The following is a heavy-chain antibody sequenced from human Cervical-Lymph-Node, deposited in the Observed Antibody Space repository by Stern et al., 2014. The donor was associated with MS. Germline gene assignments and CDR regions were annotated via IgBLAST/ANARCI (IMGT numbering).Heavy chain of an antibody. CDR3: AKEAWFGESNFDY. D-gene: IGHD3-10*01. CDR2: ISYDGSNK. V-gene: IGHV3-30*18. Sequence: QVQLVQSGGGVVQPGRSLRLSCAASGFTFSSYGMHWVRQAPGKGLEWVAVISYDGSNKYYADSVKGRFTISRDNSKNTLYLQMNSLRAEDTAVYYCAKEAWFGESNFDYWGQGTLVTVSS. J-gene: IGHJ4*02. CDR1: GFTFSSYG.